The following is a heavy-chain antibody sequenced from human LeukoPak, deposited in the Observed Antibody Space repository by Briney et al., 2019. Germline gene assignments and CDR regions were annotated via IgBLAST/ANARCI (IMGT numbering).Heavy chain of an antibody. CDR3: ARDRGSSFDY. D-gene: IGHD6-6*01. Sequence: VGSLRLSCAASGFTFSSYAMHWVRQAPGKGLEWVAVISYDGSNKYYADSVKGRFTISRDNSKNTLYLQMNSLRAEDTAVYYCARDRGSSFDYWGPGTLVTVSS. CDR1: GFTFSSYA. J-gene: IGHJ4*02. V-gene: IGHV3-30*01. CDR2: ISYDGSNK.